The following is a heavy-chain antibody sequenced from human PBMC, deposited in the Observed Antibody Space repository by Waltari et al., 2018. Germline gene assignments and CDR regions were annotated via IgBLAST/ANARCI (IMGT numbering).Heavy chain of an antibody. D-gene: IGHD2-21*02. V-gene: IGHV4-38-2*02. CDR3: ARVAVVTPGNWFDP. Sequence: QVQLQESGPGLVKPSETLSLTCTVSGYSISSGYYWGWIRQPPGKGLEWIGSIYHSGSTYYNPSLKSRVTISVDTSKNQFSLKLSSVTAADTAVYYCARVAVVTPGNWFDPWGQGTLVTVSS. J-gene: IGHJ5*02. CDR2: IYHSGST. CDR1: GYSISSGYY.